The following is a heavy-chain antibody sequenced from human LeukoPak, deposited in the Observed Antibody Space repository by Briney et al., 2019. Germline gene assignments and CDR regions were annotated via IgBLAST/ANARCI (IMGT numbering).Heavy chain of an antibody. CDR3: ASLIVDYFDY. D-gene: IGHD3/OR15-3a*01. V-gene: IGHV4-31*03. Sequence: SQTLSLTCTVSGGSISSGGYYWSWIRQHAGKGLEWIGYIYYSGSTYYNPSLKSRVTISVDTSKNQFSLKLSSVTAADTAVYYCASLIVDYFDYWGQGTLVTVSS. CDR2: IYYSGST. J-gene: IGHJ4*02. CDR1: GGSISSGGYY.